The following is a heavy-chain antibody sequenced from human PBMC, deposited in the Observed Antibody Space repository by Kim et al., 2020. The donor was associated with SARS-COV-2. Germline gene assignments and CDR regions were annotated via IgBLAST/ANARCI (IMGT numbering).Heavy chain of an antibody. Sequence: SGPTLVNPTQTLTLTCTFSGFSLSTRGMCVSWIRQPPGKALEWLARIDWDDDKFYSTSMKTRLTISKDTSKNQVALSMTNIDPVDTGTYYCARVRCDCCSTSCQAAYFDYWGQGALVTVSS. CDR1: GFSLSTRGMC. V-gene: IGHV2-70*17. J-gene: IGHJ4*02. D-gene: IGHD2-2*01. CDR3: ARVRCDCCSTSCQAAYFDY. CDR2: IDWDDDK.